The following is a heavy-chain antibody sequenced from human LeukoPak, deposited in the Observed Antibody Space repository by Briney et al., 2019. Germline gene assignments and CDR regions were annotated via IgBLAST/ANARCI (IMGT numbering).Heavy chain of an antibody. Sequence: GGSLRLSCAASGFTFSSYAMRWVRQAPGKGLEWVSIIYSGGSTYYADSVKGRFTISRDNSKNTLYLQMNSLRAEDTAVYYCARDKKGADAFDIWGQGTMVTVSS. J-gene: IGHJ3*02. CDR3: ARDKKGADAFDI. CDR1: GFTFSSYA. V-gene: IGHV3-66*01. CDR2: IYSGGST. D-gene: IGHD4/OR15-4a*01.